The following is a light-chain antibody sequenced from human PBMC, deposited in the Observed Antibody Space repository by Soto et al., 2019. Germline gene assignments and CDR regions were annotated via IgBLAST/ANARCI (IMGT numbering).Light chain of an antibody. CDR2: GAS. V-gene: IGKV3-20*01. Sequence: EIVLTQSPGTLSLSPGERATLSCRASQSVSSSYLAWYQQKPGQAPSLLIYGASKRTSGVPDRFSGSGSGTDFTLTINRLEPEDFAVYYCQHYSSELLPFGGGTKVDIK. CDR3: QHYSSELLP. J-gene: IGKJ4*01. CDR1: QSVSSSY.